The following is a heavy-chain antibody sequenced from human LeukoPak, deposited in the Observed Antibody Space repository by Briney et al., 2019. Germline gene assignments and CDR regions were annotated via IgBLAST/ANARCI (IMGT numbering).Heavy chain of an antibody. CDR2: INWKSDKI. CDR3: AKDRYCTSSSCPIDY. J-gene: IGHJ4*02. V-gene: IGHV3-9*01. D-gene: IGHD2-2*01. CDR1: GYSFDEYA. Sequence: GGSLRLSCAGSGYSFDEYAMHWVRQAPGKGLEWVSGINWKSDKIGYADSVKGRFTISRDNSKNSLYLQLNSLSVEDTSLHYCAKDRYCTSSSCPIDYWGQGTMVIVSS.